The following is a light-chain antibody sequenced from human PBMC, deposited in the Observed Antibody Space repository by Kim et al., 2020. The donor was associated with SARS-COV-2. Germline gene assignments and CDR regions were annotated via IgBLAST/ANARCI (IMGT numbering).Light chain of an antibody. CDR2: GSS. J-gene: IGKJ5*01. CDR1: QVISNS. Sequence: IQMTQSPSSLSASIGDRVTITCRASQVISNSLAWYQQKPGNAPKLLLYGSSRLESGVPSKFSGNGYGTDYTLTINSLQPEDFATYYCQQYYSAPITFGQGTRLEIK. CDR3: QQYYSAPIT. V-gene: IGKV1-NL1*01.